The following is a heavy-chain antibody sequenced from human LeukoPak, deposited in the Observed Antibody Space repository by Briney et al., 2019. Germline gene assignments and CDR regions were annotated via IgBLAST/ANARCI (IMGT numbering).Heavy chain of an antibody. V-gene: IGHV4-38-2*01. Sequence: SETLSLTCAVSGYSISSGYYWGWIREPPGKGLEWIGSIHHSGRTYSNPSLKSRVNISVDTSENQFSLKLSSVTAADTAVYYCARLVYNGSGIYHYFDYWGQGTLVTVSS. CDR3: ARLVYNGSGIYHYFDY. D-gene: IGHD3-10*01. CDR2: IHHSGRT. J-gene: IGHJ4*02. CDR1: GYSISSGYY.